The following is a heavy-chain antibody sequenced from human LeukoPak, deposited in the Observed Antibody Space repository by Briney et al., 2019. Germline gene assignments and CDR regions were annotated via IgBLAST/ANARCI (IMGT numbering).Heavy chain of an antibody. J-gene: IGHJ5*02. D-gene: IGHD4-17*01. Sequence: SETLSLTCAVYGGSFSGYYWSWIRQPPGKGLEWIGEINHSGSTNYNPSLKSRVTISVDTSKNQFSLKLSSVTAADTAVYYCARTTTVTSRDWFDPRGQGTLVTVSS. V-gene: IGHV4-34*01. CDR2: INHSGST. CDR1: GGSFSGYY. CDR3: ARTTTVTSRDWFDP.